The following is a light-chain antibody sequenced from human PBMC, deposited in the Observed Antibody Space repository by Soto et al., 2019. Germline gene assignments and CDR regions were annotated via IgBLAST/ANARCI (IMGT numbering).Light chain of an antibody. CDR2: DAS. CDR3: QNGRNWPLT. J-gene: IGKJ4*01. Sequence: EIVLTQSPATLSLSPGERATLSCRASQSVSSYLAWYEQKPGQAPRLLIYDASNRATGIPARFSGSGSGTDFTLTISSLEPEDSSVYYCQNGRNWPLTFGGGTKVELK. CDR1: QSVSSY. V-gene: IGKV3-11*01.